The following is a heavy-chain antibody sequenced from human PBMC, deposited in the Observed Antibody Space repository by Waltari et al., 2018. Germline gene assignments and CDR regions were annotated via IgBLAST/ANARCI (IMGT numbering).Heavy chain of an antibody. D-gene: IGHD1-26*01. Sequence: EVQLVESGGGLVQPGGSLRLSCAASGFTFRSYSMNWVRQAPGKGLEWVSYISSSSSTIYYADSVKGRFTISRDNAKNSLYLQMNSLRAEDTAVYYCARDLVGATTDAFDIWGQGTMVTVSS. V-gene: IGHV3-48*04. J-gene: IGHJ3*02. CDR1: GFTFRSYS. CDR2: ISSSSSTI. CDR3: ARDLVGATTDAFDI.